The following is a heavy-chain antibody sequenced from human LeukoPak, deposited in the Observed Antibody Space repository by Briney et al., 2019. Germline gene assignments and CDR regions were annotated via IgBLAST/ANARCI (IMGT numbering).Heavy chain of an antibody. CDR1: GYTFTSYG. D-gene: IGHD7-27*01. CDR3: ARAELGKDWFDP. J-gene: IGHJ5*02. Sequence: GASVKVXCKGSGYTFTSYGISWVRQAPGQGLEWMGWISAYNGNTNYAQKLQGRVTMTTDTSTSTAYMELRSLRSDDTAVYYCARAELGKDWFDPWGQGTLVTVSS. CDR2: ISAYNGNT. V-gene: IGHV1-18*01.